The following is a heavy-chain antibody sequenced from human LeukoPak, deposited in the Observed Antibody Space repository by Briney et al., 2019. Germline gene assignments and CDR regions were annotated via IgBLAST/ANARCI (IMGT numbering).Heavy chain of an antibody. CDR1: GYTFTGYA. D-gene: IGHD3-22*01. J-gene: IGHJ4*02. V-gene: IGHV1-69*13. CDR3: ARAPYYYDSSGYFDTYDY. Sequence: ASVKVSCKASGYTFTGYAMNWVRQAPGQGLEWMGGIIPIFGTANYAQKFQGRVTITADESTSTAYMELSSLRSEDTAVYYCARAPYYYDSSGYFDTYDYWGQGTLVTVSS. CDR2: IIPIFGTA.